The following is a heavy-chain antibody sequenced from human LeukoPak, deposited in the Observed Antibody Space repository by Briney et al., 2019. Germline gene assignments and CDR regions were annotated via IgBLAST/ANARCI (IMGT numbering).Heavy chain of an antibody. Sequence: ASVKVSCKASGYTFTSYGISWVRQAPGQGLEWMGGFIPILDTTNYAPNFQGRVTITTDESSTTAYMELSSLKWEDTALYYCARSNDYDYHFNYWGQGTLVTVSS. V-gene: IGHV1-69*05. D-gene: IGHD5-12*01. CDR2: FIPILDTT. CDR3: ARSNDYDYHFNY. CDR1: GYTFTSYG. J-gene: IGHJ4*02.